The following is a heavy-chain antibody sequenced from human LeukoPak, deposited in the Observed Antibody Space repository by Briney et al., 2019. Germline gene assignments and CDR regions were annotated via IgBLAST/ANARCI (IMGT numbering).Heavy chain of an antibody. Sequence: GGSLRLSCAASGFSFITYAIGWVRQAPGKGLEWVSTMGGSGESTYYADSVRGRFTISRDTSRNTLYLRMNSLRAEDAAIYYCAKDRDCSGDNCWRAFDMWGRGTTVTVSS. D-gene: IGHD2-15*01. CDR2: MGGSGEST. CDR3: AKDRDCSGDNCWRAFDM. J-gene: IGHJ3*02. CDR1: GFSFITYA. V-gene: IGHV3-23*01.